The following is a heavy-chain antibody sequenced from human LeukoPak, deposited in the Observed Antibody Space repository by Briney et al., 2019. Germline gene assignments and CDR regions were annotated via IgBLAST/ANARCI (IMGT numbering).Heavy chain of an antibody. Sequence: QSGGALRVSCTASGFIFTSYGMHWVRQGPGKGLEWVAGISYDGSNTYYADSVKGRFTISRDNSKNTLYLKMNSLRAEDTAVYYCARAGGRYDILTGFPDAFDIWGQGTMVTVSS. CDR1: GFIFTSYG. CDR2: ISYDGSNT. V-gene: IGHV3-30*03. J-gene: IGHJ3*02. CDR3: ARAGGRYDILTGFPDAFDI. D-gene: IGHD3-9*01.